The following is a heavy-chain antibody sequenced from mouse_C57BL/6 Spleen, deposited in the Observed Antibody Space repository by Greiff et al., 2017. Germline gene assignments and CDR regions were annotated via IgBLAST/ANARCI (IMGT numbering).Heavy chain of an antibody. D-gene: IGHD2-5*01. CDR3: AREDSNGRFAD. J-gene: IGHJ3*01. Sequence: QVQLQQPGAELVRPGSSVKLSCKASGYTFTSYWMHWVKQRPIQGLEWIGNIDPSDSETHYNQKFKDKATLTVDKSSSTAYMQLSSLTSEDSAVYYCAREDSNGRFADWGQGTLVTVSA. V-gene: IGHV1-52*01. CDR1: GYTFTSYW. CDR2: IDPSDSET.